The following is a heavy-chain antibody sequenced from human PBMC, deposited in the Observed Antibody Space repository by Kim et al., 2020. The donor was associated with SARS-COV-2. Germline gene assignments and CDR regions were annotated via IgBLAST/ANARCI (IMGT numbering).Heavy chain of an antibody. CDR3: AKEFVGGPGPDY. Sequence: GGSLRLSCAASGFTFSSYDMHWVRQAPGKGLEWVAVIWYDGSNKYYADPVKGRFTISRDNPKNTLYLEMNSLRAEDTAVYYCAKEFVGGPGPDYWGQGTLVTVSS. J-gene: IGHJ4*02. D-gene: IGHD3-10*01. V-gene: IGHV3-33*06. CDR1: GFTFSSYD. CDR2: IWYDGSNK.